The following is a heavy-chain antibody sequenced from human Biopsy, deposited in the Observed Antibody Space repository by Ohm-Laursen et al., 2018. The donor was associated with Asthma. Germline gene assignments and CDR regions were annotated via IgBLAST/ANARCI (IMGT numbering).Heavy chain of an antibody. CDR3: VRGSSSWHHGPFHYYYGLDV. Sequence: SDTLSLTCSLSSGSGGYMRSGNYYWGWIRQPPGKGLEWIGSIYYSGTTYYNPSLEGRLTVSASTSKNQFSLKLTSVTAADTAVYYCVRGSSSWHHGPFHYYYGLDVWGQGTTATVSS. CDR1: SGSGGYMRSGNYY. CDR2: IYYSGTT. J-gene: IGHJ6*02. D-gene: IGHD6-13*01. V-gene: IGHV4-39*01.